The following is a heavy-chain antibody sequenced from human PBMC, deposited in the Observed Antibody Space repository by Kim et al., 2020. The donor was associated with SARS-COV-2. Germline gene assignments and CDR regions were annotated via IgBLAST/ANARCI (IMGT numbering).Heavy chain of an antibody. V-gene: IGHV3-11*01. CDR3: ARVVQGSDGMDV. Sequence: GGSLRLSCVASEFSFSDYYMSWVCQAPGKGLEWLSHISGSSNTIVYADSAKGRFTISRDNAKNSLHLQMNSLRADDTAVYYCARVVQGSDGMDVWGQGTT. CDR1: EFSFSDYY. CDR2: ISGSSNTI. J-gene: IGHJ6*01.